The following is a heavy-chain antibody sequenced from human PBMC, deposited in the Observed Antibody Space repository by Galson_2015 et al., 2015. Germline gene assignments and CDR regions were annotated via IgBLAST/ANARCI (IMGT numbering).Heavy chain of an antibody. D-gene: IGHD1-26*01. J-gene: IGHJ4*02. V-gene: IGHV3-30-3*01. CDR1: GFTFLSYA. CDR3: ASAGLSGSFHGEFDY. CDR2: ISYDGSNK. Sequence: SLRLSCAASGFTFLSYAMHWVRQAPGKGLEWVAVISYDGSNKYYADSVKGRFTISRDNSKNTLYLQMNSLRAEDTAVYYCASAGLSGSFHGEFDYWGQGTLVTVSS.